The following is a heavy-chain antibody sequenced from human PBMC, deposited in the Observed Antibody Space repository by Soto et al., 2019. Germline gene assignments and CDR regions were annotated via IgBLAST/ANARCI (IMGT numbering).Heavy chain of an antibody. Sequence: VQLVESGGGVVQPGRSLRLSCAASGFTFSDYAMQWVRQAPGKGLEWVAVVSHDGRNTHYADSVKGRFTISRDSSKNTVSLEMTSLRAEDTSVYYCAKGGRQWLVTSDFNYWGQGALVTVSS. CDR2: VSHDGRNT. J-gene: IGHJ4*02. CDR3: AKGGRQWLVTSDFNY. D-gene: IGHD6-19*01. CDR1: GFTFSDYA. V-gene: IGHV3-30*18.